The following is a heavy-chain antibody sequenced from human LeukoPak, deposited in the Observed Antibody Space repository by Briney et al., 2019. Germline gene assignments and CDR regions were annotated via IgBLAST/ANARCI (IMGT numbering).Heavy chain of an antibody. CDR1: GFTFSSYS. D-gene: IGHD6-19*01. J-gene: IGHJ4*02. Sequence: GGSLRLSCAASGFTFSSYSMNWVRQAPGKGLEWVSSISSSSSYIYYADSVKGRFTISRDNAKNSLYLQMNSLRAEDTAVYYCARREYSSGWSGYWGQGTLVTVSS. CDR3: ARREYSSGWSGY. V-gene: IGHV3-21*01. CDR2: ISSSSSYI.